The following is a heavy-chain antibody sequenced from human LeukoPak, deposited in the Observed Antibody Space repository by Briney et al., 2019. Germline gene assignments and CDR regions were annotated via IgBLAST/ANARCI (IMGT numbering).Heavy chain of an antibody. CDR3: ASYSDSSGYYYESAFDI. D-gene: IGHD3-22*01. CDR2: IYYSGST. V-gene: IGHV4-59*01. CDR1: GGSFSSYY. J-gene: IGHJ3*02. Sequence: SETLSLTCAVYGGSFSSYYWSWIRQPPGKGLEWIGYIYYSGSTNYNPSLKSRVTISVDTSKNQFSLKLSSVTAADTAVYYCASYSDSSGYYYESAFDIWGQGTMVTVSS.